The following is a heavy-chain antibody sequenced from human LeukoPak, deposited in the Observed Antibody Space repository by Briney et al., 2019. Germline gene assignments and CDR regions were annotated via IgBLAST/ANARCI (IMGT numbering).Heavy chain of an antibody. D-gene: IGHD3-10*01. J-gene: IGHJ6*03. CDR3: ARRSMVQHMDV. CDR2: IDTNTGNP. V-gene: IGHV7-4-1*02. Sequence: ASVKVSRKASGYTFTNQAINWVRQAPGQGLEYMGWIDTNTGNPTYAQAFTGRIVFSLDTSVSTAYLQIRSLKAEDTAVYFCARRSMVQHMDVWGNGTTVIVSS. CDR1: GYTFTNQA.